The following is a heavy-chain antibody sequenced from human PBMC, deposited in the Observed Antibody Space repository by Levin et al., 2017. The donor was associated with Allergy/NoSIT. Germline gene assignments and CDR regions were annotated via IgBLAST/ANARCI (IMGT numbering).Heavy chain of an antibody. Sequence: GESLKISCAASGFTVSSRYMTWVRQAPGKGLEWVSVIYGGGNTYYGDSVKGRFTLSRDDSKNTLYLQMDSLRDEDTALYSCARDYCSGGHCYGPLGFDVWGLGTMVIVSS. CDR1: GFTVSSRY. J-gene: IGHJ3*01. CDR2: IYGGGNT. V-gene: IGHV3-53*01. D-gene: IGHD2-15*01. CDR3: ARDYCSGGHCYGPLGFDV.